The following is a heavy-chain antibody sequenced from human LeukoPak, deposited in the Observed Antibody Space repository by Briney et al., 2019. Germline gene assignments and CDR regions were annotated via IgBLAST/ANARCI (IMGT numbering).Heavy chain of an antibody. V-gene: IGHV4-59*08. J-gene: IGHJ4*02. CDR3: TTSPSLYRFDY. CDR2: MSYSGST. Sequence: SETLSLTCTVSGGSIASYYWSWIRQPPGKGLEWIGHMSYSGSTNYNPSLKSRVTISVDMSKNQFSLNLSSVTAADTAFYYCTTSPSLYRFDYWGQGTLVTVSS. CDR1: GGSIASYY. D-gene: IGHD2-2*01.